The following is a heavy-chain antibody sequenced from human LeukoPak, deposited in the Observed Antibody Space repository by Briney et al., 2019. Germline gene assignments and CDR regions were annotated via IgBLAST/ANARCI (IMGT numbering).Heavy chain of an antibody. D-gene: IGHD3-10*01. Sequence: SETLSLTCTVSGGSISSYYWGWIRQPPGKGLEWIGHIYYSGSTYYNPSLKSRVTISVDTSKNQFSLNLSSVTAADTAVYYCGGSGSYYRYYYYMDVWGKGTTVTVSS. CDR2: IYYSGST. CDR3: GGSGSYYRYYYYMDV. J-gene: IGHJ6*03. CDR1: GGSISSYY. V-gene: IGHV4-59*04.